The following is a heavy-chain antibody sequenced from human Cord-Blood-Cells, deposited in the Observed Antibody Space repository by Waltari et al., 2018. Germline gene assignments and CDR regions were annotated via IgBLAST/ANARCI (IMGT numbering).Heavy chain of an antibody. V-gene: IGHV4-39*07. CDR1: GGSISSSSYY. CDR2: IYYSGST. Sequence: QLQLQESGPGLVKPSETLSLTCTVSGGSISSSSYYWGWIRQPPGKGLEWIGSIYYSGSTYYTPSLKSRVTISVDTSKNQFSLKLSSVIAADTAVYYCAILPRIAVAGTDYYYYMDVWGKGTTVTVSS. D-gene: IGHD6-19*01. CDR3: AILPRIAVAGTDYYYYMDV. J-gene: IGHJ6*03.